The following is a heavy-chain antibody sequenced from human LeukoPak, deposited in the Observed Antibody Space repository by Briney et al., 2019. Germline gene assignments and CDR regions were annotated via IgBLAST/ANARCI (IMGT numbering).Heavy chain of an antibody. Sequence: GASVKVSCKASEYTFTTYNIYWVRQAPGQRLEWMGWLTAGTDNPKYSQNFQGRVTITRDTSASTVYMQLNSLRSEDTAVYYRARGLYSGYDYWGQGTLVTVSS. V-gene: IGHV1-3*01. CDR3: ARGLYSGYDY. CDR1: EYTFTTYN. D-gene: IGHD5-12*01. CDR2: LTAGTDNP. J-gene: IGHJ4*02.